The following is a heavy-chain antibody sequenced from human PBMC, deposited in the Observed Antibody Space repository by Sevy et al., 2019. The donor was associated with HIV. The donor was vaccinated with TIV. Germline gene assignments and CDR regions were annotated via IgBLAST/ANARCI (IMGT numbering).Heavy chain of an antibody. D-gene: IGHD2-21*01. CDR3: ARYVAAGDF. CDR2: INEDGSEK. Sequence: GGSLRLSCAASGFTFTRYWMSWVRQAPGKGLEWVANINEDGSEKYYVDSVKGRFTISRDKARKSLHLQMNSLRAEDTAIYYCARYVAAGDFWGQGTLVTVSS. J-gene: IGHJ4*02. V-gene: IGHV3-7*01. CDR1: GFTFTRYW.